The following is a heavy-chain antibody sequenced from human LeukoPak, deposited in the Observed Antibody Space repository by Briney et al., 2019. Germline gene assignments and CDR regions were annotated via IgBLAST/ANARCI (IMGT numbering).Heavy chain of an antibody. V-gene: IGHV1-46*01. Sequence: ASVKVSCKASGYTFTRYYMHWVRQAPGQGLEWMGIINPSGGSTSYAQKFQGRVTVTRDTSTSTVYMDLSSLRSEDTAVYYCARHDLGGRSPYDYWGQGTLVTVSS. CDR1: GYTFTRYY. CDR3: ARHDLGGRSPYDY. D-gene: IGHD2-15*01. J-gene: IGHJ4*02. CDR2: INPSGGST.